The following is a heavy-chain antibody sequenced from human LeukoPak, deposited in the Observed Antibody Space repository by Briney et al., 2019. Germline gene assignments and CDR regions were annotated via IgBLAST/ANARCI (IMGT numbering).Heavy chain of an antibody. Sequence: PGGSLRLSCAASGFTFSSYSMNWVRQAPGKGLEWVSSISSSSSYIYYADSVKGRFTISRDNSKNTLYLQMNSLRAEDTAVYYCTTACEQQGGYWGQGTLVTVSS. D-gene: IGHD6-13*01. J-gene: IGHJ4*02. V-gene: IGHV3-21*01. CDR1: GFTFSSYS. CDR2: ISSSSSYI. CDR3: TTACEQQGGY.